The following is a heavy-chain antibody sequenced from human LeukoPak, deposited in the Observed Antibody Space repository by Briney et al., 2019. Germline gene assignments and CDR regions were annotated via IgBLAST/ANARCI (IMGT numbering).Heavy chain of an antibody. V-gene: IGHV3-11*01. D-gene: IGHD3-10*01. CDR3: SRARWEGYYGSGSPPFDY. J-gene: IGHJ4*02. CDR1: GFTFSDYY. CDR2: ISSSGSTI. Sequence: GGFLRLSCAASGFTFSDYYMSWIRQAPGKGLEWVSYISSSGSTIHYADSVKGRFTISRDNSKNTLYLQMNSLRAEDTAVYYCSRARWEGYYGSGSPPFDYWGQGTLVTVSS.